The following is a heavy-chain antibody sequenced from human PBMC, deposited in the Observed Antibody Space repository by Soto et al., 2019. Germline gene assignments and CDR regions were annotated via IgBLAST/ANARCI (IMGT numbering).Heavy chain of an antibody. Sequence: QVQLVQSGAEVKKPGSSVKVSCKASGGTFSSYAISWVRQAPGQGLEWRGGIIPIFGTANYAQKFQGRVTITADESTSTAYMELSSLRSEDTAVYYCAILPDGSGSSPPGFDYWGQGTLVTVSS. CDR3: AILPDGSGSSPPGFDY. CDR1: GGTFSSYA. CDR2: IIPIFGTA. V-gene: IGHV1-69*01. J-gene: IGHJ4*02. D-gene: IGHD3-10*01.